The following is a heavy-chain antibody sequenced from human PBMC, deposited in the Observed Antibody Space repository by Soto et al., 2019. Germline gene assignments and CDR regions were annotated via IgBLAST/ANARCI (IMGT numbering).Heavy chain of an antibody. D-gene: IGHD3-3*01. CDR1: GYTFTSYG. J-gene: IGHJ4*02. V-gene: IGHV1-18*01. CDR3: ARGVGGNTIFGVVIIRGSFDY. CDR2: ISAYNGNT. Sequence: ASVKVSCKASGYTFTSYGSSWVRQAPGQGLEWMGWISAYNGNTNYAQKLQGRVTMTTHTSTSTAYMELRSLRSDDTAVYYCARGVGGNTIFGVVIIRGSFDYWGQGPLVTLSS.